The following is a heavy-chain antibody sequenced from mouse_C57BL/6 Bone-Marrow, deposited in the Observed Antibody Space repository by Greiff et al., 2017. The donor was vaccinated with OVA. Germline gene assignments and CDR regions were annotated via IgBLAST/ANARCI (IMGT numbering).Heavy chain of an antibody. CDR3: ARRMNWDRYYFDY. CDR2: IYPGGGYT. Sequence: VKLMESGAELVRPGTSVKMSCKASGYTFTNYWIGWAKQRPGHGLEWIGDIYPGGGYTNYNEKFKGKATLTADKSSSTAYMQFSSLTSEDSAIYYCARRMNWDRYYFDYWGQGTTLTVSS. J-gene: IGHJ2*01. V-gene: IGHV1-63*01. D-gene: IGHD4-1*01. CDR1: GYTFTNYW.